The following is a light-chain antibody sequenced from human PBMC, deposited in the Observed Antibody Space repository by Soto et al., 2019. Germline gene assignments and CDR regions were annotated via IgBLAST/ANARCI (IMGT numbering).Light chain of an antibody. J-gene: IGKJ1*01. V-gene: IGKV3-15*01. CDR1: QSVSTN. CDR3: QQYNHWWT. CDR2: GAS. Sequence: VMRQSPGTLSVSPGERATLSCRASQSVSTNLVWYQQKPGQAPRLLIYGASTRATGVPGRFSGTGSGTEFTLTISSLQSEDSAVYYCQQYNHWWTFGQGTKVDIK.